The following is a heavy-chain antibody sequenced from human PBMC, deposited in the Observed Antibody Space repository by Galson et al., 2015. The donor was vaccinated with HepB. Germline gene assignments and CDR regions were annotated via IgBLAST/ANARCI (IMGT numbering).Heavy chain of an antibody. CDR1: GFTFSDYY. J-gene: IGHJ4*02. D-gene: IGHD2/OR15-2a*01. CDR2: ISSSSSYT. V-gene: IGHV3-11*06. CDR3: AIIGVAGPGDDC. Sequence: SLRLSCAASGFTFSDYYMSWVRQAPGKGLEWVSYISSSSSYTNYADSVKGRLALSRDNSKNTVYLEMNSLRGEDTAVYYCAIIGVAGPGDDCWGQGTLVTVSS.